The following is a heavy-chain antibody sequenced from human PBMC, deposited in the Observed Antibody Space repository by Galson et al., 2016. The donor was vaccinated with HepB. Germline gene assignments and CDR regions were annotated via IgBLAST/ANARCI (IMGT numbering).Heavy chain of an antibody. D-gene: IGHD3-3*01. Sequence: SLRLSCAASGFSFSDYGMNWVRQAPGKGLQWVSAISGGGVRTWSADFMKGRFTISRDNSRNMLFLEMNSLRAEDTAVYYCAKTITIFGGNTYFDYWGQGTPVTVSS. J-gene: IGHJ4*02. V-gene: IGHV3-23*01. CDR2: ISGGGVRT. CDR3: AKTITIFGGNTYFDY. CDR1: GFSFSDYG.